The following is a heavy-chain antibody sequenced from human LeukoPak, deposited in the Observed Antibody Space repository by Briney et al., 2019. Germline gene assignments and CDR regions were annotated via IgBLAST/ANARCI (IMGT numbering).Heavy chain of an antibody. D-gene: IGHD3-22*01. CDR2: VKQDGSEA. CDR3: VRHGTDDYDSSGYLRP. V-gene: IGHV3-7*04. CDR1: GFTFTTSY. J-gene: IGHJ5*02. Sequence: PGGSLRLSCAASGFTFTTSYMRWVRQAPGKGLEWVANVKQDGSEAYYVDSVKGRFTISRDNAKNPLYLQMSSLRAEDTAVYYCVRHGTDDYDSSGYLRPWGQGTLVTVSS.